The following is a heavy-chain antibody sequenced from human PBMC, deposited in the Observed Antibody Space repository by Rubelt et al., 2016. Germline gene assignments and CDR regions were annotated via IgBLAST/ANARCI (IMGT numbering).Heavy chain of an antibody. Sequence: QVQLQQWGAGLLKPSETLSLTCAVYGGSFSGYYWSWLRQPPGKGLEWIGEINHSGSTNYNPSLKSRITMSVDTSKNQFTLKRSAVTAADTADNYCTRDSRLSYTWYCELWGRGTLVTVSA. J-gene: IGHJ2*01. CDR1: GGSFSGYY. D-gene: IGHD2-21*01. CDR2: INHSGST. V-gene: IGHV4-34*01. CDR3: TRDSRLSYTWYCEL.